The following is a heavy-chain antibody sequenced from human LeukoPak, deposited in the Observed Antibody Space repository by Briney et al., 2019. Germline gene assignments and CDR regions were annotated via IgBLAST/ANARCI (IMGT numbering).Heavy chain of an antibody. CDR1: GFTVSSNY. V-gene: IGHV3-53*01. CDR2: IYSGGST. D-gene: IGHD3-10*01. J-gene: IGHJ5*02. CDR3: ARELLWFGEAAGFDP. Sequence: PGGSLRLSCAASGFTVSSNYMSWVRQAPGKGLEWVSVIYSGGSTYYADSVKGRFTISRDNSKNTLYPQMNSLRAEDTAVYYCARELLWFGEAAGFDPWGQGTLVTVSS.